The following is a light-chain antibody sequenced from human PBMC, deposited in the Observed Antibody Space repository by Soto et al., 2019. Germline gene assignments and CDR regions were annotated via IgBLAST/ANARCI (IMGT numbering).Light chain of an antibody. Sequence: EIVMTQSPATLSVSPGERATLSCKASQSVSSNLAWYQQKPGQAPRLLIYGASTRATGIPARFSGSGSGTEFTLTISSLQSEDFAVYYCQHYNIWPPWTFGQGTNVEIK. J-gene: IGKJ1*01. CDR2: GAS. CDR1: QSVSSN. V-gene: IGKV3-15*01. CDR3: QHYNIWPPWT.